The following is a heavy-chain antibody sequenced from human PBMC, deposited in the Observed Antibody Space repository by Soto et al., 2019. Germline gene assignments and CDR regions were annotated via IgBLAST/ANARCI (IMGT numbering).Heavy chain of an antibody. CDR3: ARTPTTVAATVTPYYFDY. V-gene: IGHV3-11*03. D-gene: IGHD6-19*01. J-gene: IGHJ4*02. CDR2: ISSRSSYT. CDR1: GFTFSDYY. Sequence: GGSLSLSCAASGFTFSDYYMSWIRQAPGKGLEWVSYISSRSSYTDYADSVKGRFTISRDNAKNSLYLQMNSLRVEDTALYFCARTPTTVAATVTPYYFDYWGQGTLVTAPQ.